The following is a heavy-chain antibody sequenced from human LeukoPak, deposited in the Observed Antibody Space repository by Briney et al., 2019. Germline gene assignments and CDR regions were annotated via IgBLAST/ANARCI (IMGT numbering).Heavy chain of an antibody. D-gene: IGHD1-26*01. CDR2: IFYSGST. CDR3: ARQGVGATDF. V-gene: IGHV4-39*01. Sequence: SETLPLTCSVSGGSINSYGYYWAWIRQPPGKRPEWIGSIFYSGSTHYNPSLQSRITISADTSKGQFSLKLSSVTAADTAVYYCARQGVGATDFWGQGSLVTVSS. J-gene: IGHJ4*02. CDR1: GGSINSYGYY.